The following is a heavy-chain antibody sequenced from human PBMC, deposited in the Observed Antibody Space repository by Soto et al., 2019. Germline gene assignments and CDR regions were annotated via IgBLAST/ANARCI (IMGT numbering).Heavy chain of an antibody. V-gene: IGHV1-69*02. CDR2: IIPILGIA. CDR1: GGNFSSYT. D-gene: IGHD4-4*01. CDR3: ARVGDMTTVTTFLDL. J-gene: IGHJ4*02. Sequence: ASVKVSCKASGGNFSSYTISWVRQAPGQGLEWMGRIIPILGIANYAQKFQGRVTITADKSTSTAYMELGSLRSEDTAVYYCARVGDMTTVTTFLDLWGQGTLVTVSS.